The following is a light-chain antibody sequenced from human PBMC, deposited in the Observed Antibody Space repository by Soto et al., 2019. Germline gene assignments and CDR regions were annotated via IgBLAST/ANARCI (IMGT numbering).Light chain of an antibody. V-gene: IGKV3-15*01. CDR3: QEYNTWPWT. J-gene: IGKJ1*01. Sequence: EIVLTQSPATLSLSPGERATLYFSASQSVSSNLAWYQQTPGQAPRLLIYGASTRATGIPARFSGSGSGTEFILTISSLQSEDFAVYYCQEYNTWPWTFGQGTKVDI. CDR2: GAS. CDR1: QSVSSN.